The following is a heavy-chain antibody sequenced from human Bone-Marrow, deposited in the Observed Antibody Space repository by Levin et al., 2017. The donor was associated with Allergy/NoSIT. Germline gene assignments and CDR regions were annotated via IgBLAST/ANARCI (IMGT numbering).Heavy chain of an antibody. CDR1: GFTFSAFG. D-gene: IGHD3-10*01. Sequence: LSLTCAASGFTFSAFGFHWVRQAPGKGLEWLAIVSYDGSYIYYAESVKGRFIISRDNSKNTVYLQTNSLTADDTAVYYCARDVLPNGSRAFDIWGQGTLVTVSS. V-gene: IGHV3-33*05. CDR2: VSYDGSYI. J-gene: IGHJ3*02. CDR3: ARDVLPNGSRAFDI.